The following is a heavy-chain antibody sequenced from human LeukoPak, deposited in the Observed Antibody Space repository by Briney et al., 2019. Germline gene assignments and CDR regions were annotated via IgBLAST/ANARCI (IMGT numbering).Heavy chain of an antibody. D-gene: IGHD3-9*01. V-gene: IGHV3-23*01. J-gene: IGHJ4*02. CDR2: ISGSGGST. Sequence: PGGSLRLSCAASGFTFSSYAMSWVRQAPGKGLEWVSAISGSGGSTYYADSVKGRFTISRDSSKNTLYLQMNSLRAEDTAVYYCAKTRTYYDILTGYYPDYWGQGTLVTVSS. CDR3: AKTRTYYDILTGYYPDY. CDR1: GFTFSSYA.